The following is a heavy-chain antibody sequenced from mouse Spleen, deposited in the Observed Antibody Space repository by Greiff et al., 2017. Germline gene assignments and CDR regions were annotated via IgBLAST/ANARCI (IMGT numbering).Heavy chain of an antibody. CDR2: IDPSDSYT. D-gene: IGHD1-1*01. Sequence: QVQLQQPGAELVRPGTSVKLSCKASGYTFTSYWMHWVKQRPGQGLEWIGVIDPSDSYTNYNQKFKGKATLTVDTSSSTAYMQLSSLTSEDSAVYYCARGTTMVADYAMDYWGQGTSVTVSS. CDR3: ARGTTMVADYAMDY. V-gene: IGHV1-59*01. CDR1: GYTFTSYW. J-gene: IGHJ4*01.